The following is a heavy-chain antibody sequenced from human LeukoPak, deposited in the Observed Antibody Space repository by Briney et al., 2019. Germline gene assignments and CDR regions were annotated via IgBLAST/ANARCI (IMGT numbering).Heavy chain of an antibody. J-gene: IGHJ4*02. Sequence: GASVKVSCKASGYTFTGYYMHWVRQAPGQGLEWMGGIIPIFGTANYAQKFQGRVTITADESTSTAYMELSSLRSEDTAVYYCARASDISTYYDFWSGYYFLDYWGQGTLVTVSS. CDR2: IIPIFGTA. CDR1: GYTFTGYY. CDR3: ARASDISTYYDFWSGYYFLDY. V-gene: IGHV1-69*13. D-gene: IGHD3-3*01.